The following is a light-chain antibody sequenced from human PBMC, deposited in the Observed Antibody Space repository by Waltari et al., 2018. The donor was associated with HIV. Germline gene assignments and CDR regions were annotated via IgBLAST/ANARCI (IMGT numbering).Light chain of an antibody. CDR1: QIVRGDY. Sequence: EIVLTQSPATLSLSPGARATLPCRASQIVRGDYLAWYQQKPGQAPRLLIYGASTRATDVPERFSGSRSGTLFTLTINRLEPEDFAMYYCQQYGSSPCTFGRGTNLDIK. CDR2: GAS. V-gene: IGKV3-20*01. J-gene: IGKJ2*02. CDR3: QQYGSSPCT.